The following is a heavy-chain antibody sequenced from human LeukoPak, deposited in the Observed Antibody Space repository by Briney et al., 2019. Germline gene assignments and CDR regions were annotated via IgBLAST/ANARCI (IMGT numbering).Heavy chain of an antibody. CDR3: ASSYGSASPDFDY. J-gene: IGHJ4*02. CDR2: IYYSGST. CDR1: GGSISSYY. Sequence: SETLSLTCTVSGGSISSYYWSWIRQTPGKGLEWIGYIYYSGSTNYNPSLKSRVTISVDTSKNQFSLKLSSVTAADTAAYYCASSYGSASPDFDYWGQGTLVTVSS. V-gene: IGHV4-59*01. D-gene: IGHD3-10*01.